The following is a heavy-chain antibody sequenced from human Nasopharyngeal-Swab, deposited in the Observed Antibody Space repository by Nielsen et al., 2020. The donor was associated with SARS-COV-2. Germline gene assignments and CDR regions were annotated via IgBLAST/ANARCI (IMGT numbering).Heavy chain of an antibody. J-gene: IGHJ4*02. CDR2: MNLDSGDT. CDR3: ARGPRPKRHLDY. CDR1: GYTFASFD. D-gene: IGHD1-1*01. Sequence: ASVKVSCKTSGYTFASFDINWVRQATGRGLEWVGWMNLDSGDTHSAQEFQGKVTLTRDNSRSTAYMELSSLRSEDTAVYYCARGPRPKRHLDYWGQGTLVTVSS. V-gene: IGHV1-8*01.